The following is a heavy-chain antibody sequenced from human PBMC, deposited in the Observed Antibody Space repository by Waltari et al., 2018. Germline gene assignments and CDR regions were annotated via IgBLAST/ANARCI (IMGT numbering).Heavy chain of an antibody. J-gene: IGHJ3*02. CDR3: AKDLGATKAFDI. CDR2: IRYDGSNK. V-gene: IGHV3-30*02. CDR1: GFTFSSYG. D-gene: IGHD1-26*01. Sequence: QVQLVESGGGVVQPGGSLRLSCAASGFTFSSYGMHWVRQAPGKGLEGVAFIRYDGSNKYYADSVKGRFTISRDNSKNTLYLQMNSLRAEDTAVYYCAKDLGATKAFDIWGQGTMVTVSS.